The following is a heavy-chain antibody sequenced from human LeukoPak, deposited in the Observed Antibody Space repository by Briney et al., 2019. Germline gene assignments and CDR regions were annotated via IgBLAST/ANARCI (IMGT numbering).Heavy chain of an antibody. CDR1: GLTGSHNY. D-gene: IGHD4-17*01. V-gene: IGHV3-53*01. CDR3: IVFGDSNH. CDR2: IHTSGDT. J-gene: IGHJ5*02. Sequence: GGSLRLSCAASGLTGSHNYVSWVRQAPGKGLEWVSAIHTSGDTCYADSVKSRFTISRDTSKNTLYLQINSLRVEDTAVYYCIVFGDSNHWGQGTLVTVSS.